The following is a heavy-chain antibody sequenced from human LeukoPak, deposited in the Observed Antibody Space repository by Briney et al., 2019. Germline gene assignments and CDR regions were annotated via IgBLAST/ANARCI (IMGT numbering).Heavy chain of an antibody. Sequence: SGGSLRLSCAASGFTFSSYWMSWGRQAPGKGLEWVANIKQDGSEKYYVDSVKGRFTISRDNAKNSLYLQMNSLRAKDTAVYYCARVQAGWGLGGGNWRWFAFDIWGQGTMVTVSS. V-gene: IGHV3-7*01. CDR2: IKQDGSEK. CDR1: GFTFSSYW. J-gene: IGHJ3*02. D-gene: IGHD4-23*01. CDR3: ARVQAGWGLGGGNWRWFAFDI.